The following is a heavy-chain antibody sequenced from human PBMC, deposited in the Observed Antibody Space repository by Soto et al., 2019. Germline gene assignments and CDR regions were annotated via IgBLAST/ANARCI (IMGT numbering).Heavy chain of an antibody. D-gene: IGHD1-26*01. V-gene: IGHV4-30-2*01. CDR1: GGSISSGGYS. Sequence: PSETLSLTCAVSGGSISSGGYSWSWIRQPPGKGLEWIGYIYHSGSTYYNPSLKSRVTISVDRSKNQFSLKLSSVTAEYTPVNYSARGEARSGGDASDSWGQAKM. J-gene: IGHJ3*02. CDR3: ARGEARSGGDASDS. CDR2: IYHSGST.